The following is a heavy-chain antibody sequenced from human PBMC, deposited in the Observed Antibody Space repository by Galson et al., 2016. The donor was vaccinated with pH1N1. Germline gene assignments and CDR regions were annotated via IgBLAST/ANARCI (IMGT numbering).Heavy chain of an antibody. CDR2: ISGSGGSK. CDR3: VREDIVVGEGWHHGMDA. V-gene: IGHV3-23*01. J-gene: IGHJ6*02. CDR1: GFTFSSYA. D-gene: IGHD2-2*01. Sequence: SLRLSCAASGFTFSSYAMRWVRQAPGKGLEWVSAISGSGGSKYYADSVQGRFTISRDNSKNQISLKLTSVTAADTAVYYCVREDIVVGEGWHHGMDAWGQGTTVTVSS.